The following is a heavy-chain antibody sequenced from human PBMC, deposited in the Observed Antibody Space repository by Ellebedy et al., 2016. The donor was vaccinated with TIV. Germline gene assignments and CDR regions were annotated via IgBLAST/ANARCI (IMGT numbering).Heavy chain of an antibody. V-gene: IGHV3-23*01. Sequence: GGSLRLXXAASGFTFSYYWMSWVRQAPGKGLEWVSAISGSATDTFYADSVKGRFTISRDNSKKTLYLQMYSLRDADTAVYYCAKGSETAPRVYDYWGQGTLVTVSS. CDR2: ISGSATDT. J-gene: IGHJ4*02. CDR1: GFTFSYYW. CDR3: AKGSETAPRVYDY. D-gene: IGHD2-21*02.